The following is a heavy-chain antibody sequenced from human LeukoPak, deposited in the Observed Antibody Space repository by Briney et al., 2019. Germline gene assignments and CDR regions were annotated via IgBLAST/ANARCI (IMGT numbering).Heavy chain of an antibody. V-gene: IGHV4-34*01. D-gene: IGHD3-22*01. Sequence: PSETLSLTCAVYGGSFSGYYWSWIRQPPGKGLEWIGEINHSGSTNYNPSLKSRVTISVDTSKNQFSLKLSSVTAADTAVYYCARHRIFYYDSSGYYYGKGSFDYWGQGTLVTVSP. CDR2: INHSGST. CDR3: ARHRIFYYDSSGYYYGKGSFDY. J-gene: IGHJ4*02. CDR1: GGSFSGYY.